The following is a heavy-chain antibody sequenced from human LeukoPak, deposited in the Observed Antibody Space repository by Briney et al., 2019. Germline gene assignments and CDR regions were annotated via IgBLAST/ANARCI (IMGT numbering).Heavy chain of an antibody. V-gene: IGHV5-51*01. CDR3: ARSRDWNYDL. J-gene: IGHJ4*02. D-gene: IGHD1-7*01. CDR1: GYSFTSYW. CDR2: IYPGDSDT. Sequence: GESLKISCKGSGYSFTSYWIGWVRQMPGKGLEWMGIIYPGDSDTRYSPSFQGQVTISAVKSINTAYLQWNSLKASDTAIYYCARSRDWNYDLWGQGTLVTVSS.